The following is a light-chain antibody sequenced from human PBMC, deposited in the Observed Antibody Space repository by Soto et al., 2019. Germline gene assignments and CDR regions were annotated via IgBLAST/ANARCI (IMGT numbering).Light chain of an antibody. CDR1: QGISNS. CDR2: DAS. CDR3: LQHNSSPRT. Sequence: DIQMTQSPSSLSASVGDRVTITCQASQGISNSLNWFQQKPGNAPKLLIYDASNLETGVPSRFSGSGSRTDFTFTISSLEPEDVATYYCLQHNSSPRTFGGGTKVDIK. V-gene: IGKV1-33*01. J-gene: IGKJ4*01.